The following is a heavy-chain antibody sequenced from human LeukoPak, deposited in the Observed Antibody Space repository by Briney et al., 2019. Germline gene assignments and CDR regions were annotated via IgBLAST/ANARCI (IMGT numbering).Heavy chain of an antibody. D-gene: IGHD5-18*01. Sequence: SETLSLTCTVSGGSISSSSYYWGWIRQPPGKGLEWIGSIYYSGSTYYNPSLKSRVTISVDTSKNQFSLKLSSVTAADTAVYYCARERGYSYGLYYYYYMDVWGKGTTVTVSS. J-gene: IGHJ6*03. V-gene: IGHV4-39*07. CDR3: ARERGYSYGLYYYYYMDV. CDR1: GGSISSSSYY. CDR2: IYYSGST.